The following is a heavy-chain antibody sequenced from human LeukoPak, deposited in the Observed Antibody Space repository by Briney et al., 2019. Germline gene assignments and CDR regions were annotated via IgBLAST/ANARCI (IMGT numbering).Heavy chain of an antibody. CDR1: GYTFTTYG. CDR3: ARGEVSASLYYFDF. CDR2: VSGYTGNT. Sequence: ASVKVSCKTSGYTFTTYGVSWVRQAPGHGLEWMGWVSGYTGNTNYAEGFQGRVTMTIDASTSTVYMELTNLRSDDTAVYFCARGEVSASLYYFDFWGQGTLVTVS. J-gene: IGHJ4*02. D-gene: IGHD1-14*01. V-gene: IGHV1-18*01.